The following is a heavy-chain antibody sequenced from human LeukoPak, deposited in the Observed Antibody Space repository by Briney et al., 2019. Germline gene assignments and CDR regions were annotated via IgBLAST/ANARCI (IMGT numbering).Heavy chain of an antibody. CDR2: ISSSSSYI. CDR3: ARPYHDYGDYVKSPFDY. J-gene: IGHJ4*02. CDR1: GFTFSSYS. D-gene: IGHD4-17*01. Sequence: GGSLRLSCAASGFTFSSYSMNWVRQAPGKGLEWVSSISSSSSYIYYAGSVKGRFTISRDNAKNSLYLQMNSLRAEDTAVYYCARPYHDYGDYVKSPFDYWGQGTLVTVSS. V-gene: IGHV3-21*01.